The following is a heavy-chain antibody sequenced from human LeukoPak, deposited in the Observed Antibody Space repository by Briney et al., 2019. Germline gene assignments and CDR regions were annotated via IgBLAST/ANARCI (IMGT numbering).Heavy chain of an antibody. CDR3: ARNHDSWSRPRFDP. CDR1: GFTFSSYA. CDR2: ISGSGGST. V-gene: IGHV3-23*01. J-gene: IGHJ5*02. D-gene: IGHD6-13*01. Sequence: GGSLRLSCAASGFTFSSYAMSWVRQAPGKGLEWVSAISGSGGSTYYADSVKGRFTISRDNAKNSLYLQMNSLRAEDTALYHCARNHDSWSRPRFDPWGQGTLVTVSS.